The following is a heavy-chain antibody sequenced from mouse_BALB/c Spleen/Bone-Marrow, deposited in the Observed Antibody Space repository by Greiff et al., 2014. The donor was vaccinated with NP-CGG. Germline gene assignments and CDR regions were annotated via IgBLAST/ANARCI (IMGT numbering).Heavy chain of an antibody. CDR1: GYSFTGYY. CDR2: INPYNGGT. CDR3: ARQLYGNYAY. V-gene: IGHV1S30*01. Sequence: VQLKQSGPELVKPGPSVKISCKASGYSFTGYYMHWVKQSHGKCLEWIGEINPYNGGTSYNQKFKGKATLTVDTSSSTAFMELHSLTSEDSLVYYCARQLYGNYAYWGQGTLVTVSA. J-gene: IGHJ3*01. D-gene: IGHD2-10*02.